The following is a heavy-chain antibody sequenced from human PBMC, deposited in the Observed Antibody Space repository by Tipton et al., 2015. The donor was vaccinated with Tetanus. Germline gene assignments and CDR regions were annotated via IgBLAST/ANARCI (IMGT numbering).Heavy chain of an antibody. CDR3: ARGGTMDY. CDR1: GYTFTSFG. Sequence: QSGAEVKKPGASEKVSCKASGYTFTSFGINWVRQAPGQGLEWMGWINTDKGSTNYAQNLQGRVIMTTDTSTLTAYMELRSLRSDDTAVYYCARGGTMDYWGQGPLSTV. CDR2: INTDKGST. V-gene: IGHV1-18*01. J-gene: IGHJ4*02. D-gene: IGHD1-1*01.